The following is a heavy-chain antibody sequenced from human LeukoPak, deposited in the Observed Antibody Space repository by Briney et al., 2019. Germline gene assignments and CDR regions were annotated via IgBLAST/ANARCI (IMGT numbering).Heavy chain of an antibody. V-gene: IGHV4-34*01. J-gene: IGHJ4*02. D-gene: IGHD5-12*01. CDR1: GGSFSGYY. CDR2: IYYSGST. CDR3: ARRGYSLRTPEYYFDY. Sequence: SETLSLTCAVYGGSFSGYYWSWIRQPPGKGLEWIGSIYYSGSTYYNPSLKSRVTISVDTSKNQFSLKLSSVTAADTAAYYCARRGYSLRTPEYYFDYWGQGTLVTVSS.